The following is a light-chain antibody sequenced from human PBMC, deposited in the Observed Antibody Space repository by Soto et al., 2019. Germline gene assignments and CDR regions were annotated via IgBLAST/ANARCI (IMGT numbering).Light chain of an antibody. Sequence: DIQLTQSPFFLSASVGDRVTITCRASQGIKNYLVWYQKKAGTGPKSLIYAASTLQSGVPSRFSGSGSGTEFTLTISSLQPEDSATYYCRQHNSFPITFCQGTRLDIK. J-gene: IGKJ5*01. V-gene: IGKV1-9*01. CDR1: QGIKNY. CDR2: AAS. CDR3: RQHNSFPIT.